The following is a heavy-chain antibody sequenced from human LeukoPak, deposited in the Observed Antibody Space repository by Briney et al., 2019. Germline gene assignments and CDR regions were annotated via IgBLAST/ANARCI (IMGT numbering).Heavy chain of an antibody. D-gene: IGHD3-10*01. CDR2: IYPRDSDT. Sequence: PGESLKISCKASGYTFTHQWIGWVRQKSGSGLEWMGIIYPRDSDTRYSPSFQGHVSISADTSINTAYLEWSRLEASDTAIYYCARHSDVIGAIWGQGTLVTVCS. J-gene: IGHJ4*02. CDR1: GYTFTHQW. V-gene: IGHV5-51*01. CDR3: ARHSDVIGAI.